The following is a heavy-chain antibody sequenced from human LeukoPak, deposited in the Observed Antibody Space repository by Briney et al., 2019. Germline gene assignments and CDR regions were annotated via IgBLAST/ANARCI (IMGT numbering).Heavy chain of an antibody. CDR2: IIPIFGIA. CDR3: ARDAVFGVVPYFHY. J-gene: IGHJ4*02. CDR1: GGTFSSYA. Sequence: SVKVSCKASGGTFSSYAISWVRQAPGQGLEWMGRIIPIFGIANYAQKFQGRVTITADKSTSTAYMELSSLRSEDTAVYYCARDAVFGVVPYFHYWGQGTLVTVSS. V-gene: IGHV1-69*04. D-gene: IGHD3-3*01.